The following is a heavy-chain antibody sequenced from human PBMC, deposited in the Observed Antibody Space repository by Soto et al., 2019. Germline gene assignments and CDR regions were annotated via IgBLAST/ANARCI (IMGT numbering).Heavy chain of an antibody. V-gene: IGHV3-64D*06. CDR3: VKAGGGYNLGNDYHDMDV. CDR2: ISNNGAST. D-gene: IGHD5-12*01. CDR1: GFTFSNYA. J-gene: IGHJ6*02. Sequence: GGSLRLSCSASGFTFSNYAMHWVRQAPGKGLEYVSAISNNGASTYYADSVKGRFTISRDNSKNTLYLQMSSLRAEDTAVYYCVKAGGGYNLGNDYHDMDVWGQGTTVTVSS.